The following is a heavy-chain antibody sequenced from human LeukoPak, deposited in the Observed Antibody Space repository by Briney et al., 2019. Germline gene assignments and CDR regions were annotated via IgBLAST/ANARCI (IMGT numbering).Heavy chain of an antibody. Sequence: SVKVSCKASGGTFSSYAISWVRQAPGQGLEWMGGIIPIFGTANYAQKFQGRVTITTDESTSTAYMELSSLRSEDTAVYYCARGRMLGRFCIAVAGCYYYYMDVWGKGTTVTVSS. J-gene: IGHJ6*03. D-gene: IGHD6-19*01. CDR1: GGTFSSYA. CDR3: ARGRMLGRFCIAVAGCYYYYMDV. CDR2: IIPIFGTA. V-gene: IGHV1-69*05.